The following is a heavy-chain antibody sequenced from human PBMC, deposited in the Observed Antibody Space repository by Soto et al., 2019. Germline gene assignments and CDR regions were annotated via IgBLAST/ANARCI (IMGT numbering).Heavy chain of an antibody. D-gene: IGHD3-22*01. CDR3: ARDRRYSSGYHYYYYGMDV. V-gene: IGHV3-21*01. CDR1: GFTFSSYS. CDR2: ISSSSSYI. J-gene: IGHJ6*02. Sequence: GSLRLSCAASGFTFSSYSMNWVRQAPGKGLEWVSSISSSSSYIYYADSVKGRFTISRDNAKNSLYLQMNSLRAEDTAVYYCARDRRYSSGYHYYYYGMDVWGQGTTVTVSS.